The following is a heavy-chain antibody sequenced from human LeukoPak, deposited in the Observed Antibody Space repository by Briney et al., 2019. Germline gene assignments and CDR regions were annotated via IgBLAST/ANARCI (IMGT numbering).Heavy chain of an antibody. J-gene: IGHJ6*03. D-gene: IGHD3-22*01. V-gene: IGHV1-69*13. CDR2: IIPIFGTA. CDR3: ARVSSGYRYYYYMDV. Sequence: ASVKVSCKASGGTFSSYAISWVRQAPGQGLEWMGGIIPIFGTANYAQKFQGRVTITADESTSTAYMELSSLRSEDTAVYYCARVSSGYRYYYYMDVWGKGTTVTVSS. CDR1: GGTFSSYA.